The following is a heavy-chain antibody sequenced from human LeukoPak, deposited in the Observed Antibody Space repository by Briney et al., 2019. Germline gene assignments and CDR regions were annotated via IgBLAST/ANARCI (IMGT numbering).Heavy chain of an antibody. CDR2: IYTSGST. CDR1: GGSISSGSYY. J-gene: IGHJ6*03. V-gene: IGHV4-61*02. Sequence: PSETLSLTCTVCGGSISSGSYYWSWIRQTAGKGLEWIGRIYTSGSTNYNPSLKSRVTISVDKSKNQFSLKLSSVTAADTAVYYCARDIRAYDFWSGRGYYYMDVWGKGTTVTVSS. D-gene: IGHD3-3*01. CDR3: ARDIRAYDFWSGRGYYYMDV.